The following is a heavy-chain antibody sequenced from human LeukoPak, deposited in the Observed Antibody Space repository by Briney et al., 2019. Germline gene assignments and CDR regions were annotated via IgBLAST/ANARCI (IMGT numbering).Heavy chain of an antibody. J-gene: IGHJ6*03. CDR1: GGSISSGSYY. V-gene: IGHV4-39*01. CDR3: ARRADIVVVPAARESLPLEYYYYYMDV. Sequence: SETLSLTCTVSGGSISSGSYYWGWIRQPPGKGLEWIGSIYYSGSTYYNPSLKSRVTISVDTSKNQFSLKLSSVTAADTAVYYCARRADIVVVPAARESLPLEYYYYYMDVWGKGTTVTVSS. D-gene: IGHD2-2*01. CDR2: IYYSGST.